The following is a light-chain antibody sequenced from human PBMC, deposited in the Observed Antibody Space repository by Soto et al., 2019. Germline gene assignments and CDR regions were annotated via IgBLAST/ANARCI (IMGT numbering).Light chain of an antibody. Sequence: QSVLTQPASVSGSPGQSITISCTGTSSDVGSYNLVSWYQQHPGKAPKLMIYEDIERPSGVSNRFSGSKSGNTASLTISGLQAEDEADYHCCSYAGSSTVVIFGGGTQLTVL. CDR3: CSYAGSSTVVI. CDR1: SSDVGSYNL. J-gene: IGLJ2*01. CDR2: EDI. V-gene: IGLV2-23*01.